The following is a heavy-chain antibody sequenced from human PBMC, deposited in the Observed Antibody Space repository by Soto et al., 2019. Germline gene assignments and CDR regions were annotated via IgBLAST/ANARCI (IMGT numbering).Heavy chain of an antibody. Sequence: GGSLRLSCAASGFTFSSYGMHWFRQAPGKGLEWVAVISYDGSNKYYADSVKGRFTISRDNSKNTLYLQMNSLRAEDTAVYYCAKSSGGSYRYWGQGTLVTVSS. CDR2: ISYDGSNK. CDR1: GFTFSSYG. CDR3: AKSSGGSYRY. V-gene: IGHV3-30*18. J-gene: IGHJ4*02. D-gene: IGHD1-26*01.